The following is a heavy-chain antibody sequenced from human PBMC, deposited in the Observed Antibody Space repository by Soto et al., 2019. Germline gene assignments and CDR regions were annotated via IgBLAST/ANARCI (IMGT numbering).Heavy chain of an antibody. V-gene: IGHV4-34*01. CDR3: ARGQGATMGYYYYYYMDV. Sequence: QVQLQQWGAGLLKPSETLSLTCAVYGGSFSGYYWSWIRQPPGKGLEWIGEINHSGSTNYNPSLKSRVTISVDTSKNQFSRKLSSVTAADTAVYYCARGQGATMGYYYYYYMDVWGKGTTVTVSS. CDR1: GGSFSGYY. J-gene: IGHJ6*03. CDR2: INHSGST. D-gene: IGHD5-12*01.